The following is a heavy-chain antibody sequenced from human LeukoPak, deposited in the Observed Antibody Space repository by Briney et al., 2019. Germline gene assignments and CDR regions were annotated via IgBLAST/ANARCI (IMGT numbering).Heavy chain of an antibody. CDR2: ISYDGSNK. V-gene: IGHV3-30-3*01. J-gene: IGHJ6*03. D-gene: IGHD1-26*01. Sequence: GGSLRLSCAASGFTFSSYAMHWVRQAPDKGLEWVAVISYDGSNKYYADSVKGRFTISRDNSKNTLYLQMNSLRAEDTAVYYCARDLPRGSKRYYYYYMDVWGKGTTVTVSS. CDR1: GFTFSSYA. CDR3: ARDLPRGSKRYYYYYMDV.